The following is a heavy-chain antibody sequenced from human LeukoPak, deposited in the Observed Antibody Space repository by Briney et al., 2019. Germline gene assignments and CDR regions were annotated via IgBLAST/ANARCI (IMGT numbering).Heavy chain of an antibody. CDR3: AKGRTDTARIPFY. J-gene: IGHJ4*02. CDR1: GFTFDDYA. D-gene: IGHD5-18*01. Sequence: GGSLRLSCAASGFTFDDYAMHWVRQAPGKGLEWVSAISGSGGTIYYEDSVKGRFTISRDNSENTLHLQMNSLRADDTAVYYCAKGRTDTARIPFYWGQGTLVTVSS. CDR2: ISGSGGTI. V-gene: IGHV3-23*01.